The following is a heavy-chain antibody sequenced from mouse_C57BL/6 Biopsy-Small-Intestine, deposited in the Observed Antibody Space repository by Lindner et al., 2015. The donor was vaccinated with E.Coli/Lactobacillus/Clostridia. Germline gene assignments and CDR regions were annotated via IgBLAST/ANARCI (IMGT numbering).Heavy chain of an antibody. CDR2: INPNSGGT. D-gene: IGHD2-13*01. CDR3: ARGHGDYAHGMDV. Sequence: SVKVSCKASGYTFTGYYMHWVRQAPGQGLEWMGRINPNSGGTNYAQKFQGRVTMTRDTSISTAYMELRRLRSDDTAVYYCARGHGDYAHGMDVWGQGTTVTVSS. J-gene: IGHJ1*01. V-gene: IGHV1-53*01. CDR1: GYTFTGYY.